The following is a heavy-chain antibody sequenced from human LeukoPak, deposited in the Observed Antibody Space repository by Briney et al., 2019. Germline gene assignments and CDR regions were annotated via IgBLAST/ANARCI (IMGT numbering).Heavy chain of an antibody. D-gene: IGHD1-1*01. Sequence: TSETLSLTCTVSSGSISNYYWSWIRQPPVKELEWIGYVSSSGSTKYNPSLISRVTISVDTSKNQFSLRLTSVTSTDTAVYYCARGTLRGATGAYDVDVWGQGTTVTVSS. CDR3: ARGTLRGATGAYDVDV. J-gene: IGHJ6*02. CDR2: VSSSGST. V-gene: IGHV4-59*01. CDR1: SGSISNYY.